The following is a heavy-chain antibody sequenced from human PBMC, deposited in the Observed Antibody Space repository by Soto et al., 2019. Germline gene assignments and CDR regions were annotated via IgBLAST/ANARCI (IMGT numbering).Heavy chain of an antibody. J-gene: IGHJ4*02. Sequence: QVQLVESGGGVVQPGRSLRLSCAASGFTFSSYGMQWVRQSPGEGPEWVAIVANDGSNQYYAESVKGRFTISRDNSKTTVFLEMDSLRPEDTAVYYCARGSGGSSWYPPDYWGQGTLVTVSS. CDR2: VANDGSNQ. CDR3: ARGSGGSSWYPPDY. D-gene: IGHD6-13*01. CDR1: GFTFSSYG. V-gene: IGHV3-30*03.